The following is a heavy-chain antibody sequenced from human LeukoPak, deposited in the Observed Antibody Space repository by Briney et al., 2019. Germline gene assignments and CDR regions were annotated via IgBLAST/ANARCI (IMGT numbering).Heavy chain of an antibody. CDR2: INPNGGGT. D-gene: IGHD3-16*01. CDR3: AREWGSEGRPDY. J-gene: IGHJ4*01. Sequence: GASVKVSCKASGYTFTGYYMHWVRQAPGQGLEWMGWINPNGGGTNYAQKFQGRVTMTRDTSISTAYMELSRLRSDDTAVYYCAREWGSEGRPDYWGHGTLVTVSS. CDR1: GYTFTGYY. V-gene: IGHV1-2*02.